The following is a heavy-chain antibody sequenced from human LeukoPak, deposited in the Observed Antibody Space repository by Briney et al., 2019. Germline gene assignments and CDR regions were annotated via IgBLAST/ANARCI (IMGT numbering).Heavy chain of an antibody. CDR1: GFTFSSYG. CDR3: AKDPNYYYGSGSYPIDY. D-gene: IGHD3-10*01. Sequence: PGGSLRLSCAASGFTFSSYGMHWVRQAPGKGLEWVAFIRYDGSNKYYADSVKGRFTISRDNSKNTLYLQMNSLRAEDTAVYYCAKDPNYYYGSGSYPIDYWGQGTLVTVSS. J-gene: IGHJ4*02. CDR2: IRYDGSNK. V-gene: IGHV3-30*02.